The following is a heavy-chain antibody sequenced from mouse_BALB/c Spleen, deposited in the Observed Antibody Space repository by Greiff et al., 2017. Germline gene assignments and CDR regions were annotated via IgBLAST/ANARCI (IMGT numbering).Heavy chain of an antibody. V-gene: IGHV5-17*02. CDR3: ARDGYDLYAMDY. CDR1: GFTFSSFG. D-gene: IGHD1-2*01. J-gene: IGHJ4*01. CDR2: ISSGSSTI. Sequence: DVQLVESGGGLVQPGGSRKLSCAASGFTFSSFGMHWVRQAPEKGLEWVAYISSGSSTIYYADTVKGRFTISRDNPKNTLYLQMSSLKSEDTAMYYCARDGYDLYAMDYWGQGTSVTVSS.